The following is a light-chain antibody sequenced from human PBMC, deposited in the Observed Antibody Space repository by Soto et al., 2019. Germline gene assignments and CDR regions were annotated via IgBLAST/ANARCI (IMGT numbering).Light chain of an antibody. Sequence: EIVMTQSPATLSVSPGERATLSCRASQSVSSNLAWYQQKPGQAPRLLIYGASTRATGIPDRFSGSGSGTDFTLTISRLEPEDFAVFYCQHYDSIPITFGQGTRLEIK. J-gene: IGKJ5*01. CDR3: QHYDSIPIT. V-gene: IGKV3D-15*01. CDR1: QSVSSN. CDR2: GAS.